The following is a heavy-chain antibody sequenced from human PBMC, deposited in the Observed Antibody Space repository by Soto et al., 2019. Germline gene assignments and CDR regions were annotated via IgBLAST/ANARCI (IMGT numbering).Heavy chain of an antibody. V-gene: IGHV1-46*01. Sequence: GASVKVSCKASGYTFTGYYMHWVRQAPGQGLEWMGIINPSGGSTSYAQKFQGRVTMTRDTSTSTVYMELSSLRSGDTAVYYCAVTLEYFTGYFQHWGQGTLVTVSS. D-gene: IGHD2-2*01. CDR2: INPSGGST. CDR1: GYTFTGYY. CDR3: AVTLEYFTGYFQH. J-gene: IGHJ1*01.